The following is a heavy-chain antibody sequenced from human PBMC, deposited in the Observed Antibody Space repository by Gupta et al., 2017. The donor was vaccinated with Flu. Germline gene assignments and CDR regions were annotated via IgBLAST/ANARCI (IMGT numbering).Heavy chain of an antibody. D-gene: IGHD3-22*01. Sequence: QVQLQQWGAGLLKPSETLSLTCAVYGGSFSGYYWSWIRQPPGKGLEWIGEINHSGSTNYNPSLKSRVTISVDTSKNQFSLKLSSVTAADTAVYYCARRITMIVVVIAAFDIWGQGTMVTVSS. J-gene: IGHJ3*02. CDR3: ARRITMIVVVIAAFDI. CDR1: GGSFSGYY. V-gene: IGHV4-34*01. CDR2: INHSGST.